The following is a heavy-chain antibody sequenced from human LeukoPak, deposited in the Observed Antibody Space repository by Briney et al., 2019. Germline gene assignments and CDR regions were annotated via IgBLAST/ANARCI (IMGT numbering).Heavy chain of an antibody. V-gene: IGHV3-21*01. CDR3: ARDPERLRDVDFDY. CDR1: GFTLSSYS. J-gene: IGHJ4*02. D-gene: IGHD5-24*01. CDR2: ISSSSSYI. Sequence: GGSLRLSCAASGFTLSSYSMNWVHQAPGKGLEWVSSISSSSSYIYYADSVKGRFTISRDNAKNSLYLQMNSLRAEDTAVYYCARDPERLRDVDFDYWGQGTLVTVSS.